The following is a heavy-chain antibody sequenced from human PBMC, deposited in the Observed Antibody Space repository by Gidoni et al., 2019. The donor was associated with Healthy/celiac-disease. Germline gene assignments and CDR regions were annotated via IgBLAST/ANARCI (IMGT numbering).Heavy chain of an antibody. CDR2: ISSSGSTI. CDR1: GFPFSSYE. CDR3: ASGCQDYDFWSGFFS. V-gene: IGHV3-48*03. Sequence: EVQLVESGGGLVQPGGSLRLSCAASGFPFSSYEMNWVGQAPGKGLEWVSYISSSGSTIDYADSVKCRFTISRDNAKNSLYLQMNSLRAEDTAVYYCASGCQDYDFWSGFFSWGQGTLVTVSS. D-gene: IGHD3-3*01. J-gene: IGHJ5*02.